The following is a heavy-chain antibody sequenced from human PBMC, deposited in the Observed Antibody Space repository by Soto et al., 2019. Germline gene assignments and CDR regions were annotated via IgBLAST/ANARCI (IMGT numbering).Heavy chain of an antibody. CDR2: IYYSGST. J-gene: IGHJ4*02. CDR1: GGTIISWY. D-gene: IGHD6-19*01. Sequence: SETLSLTCTVSGGTIISWYWSWIRQPPGKGLEWIGYIYYSGSTNCNPSLKSRVTISRDNSKNTLYLQMNSLRAEDTAVYYCARDNEQWLALDYWGQGTLVTVSS. V-gene: IGHV4-59*12. CDR3: ARDNEQWLALDY.